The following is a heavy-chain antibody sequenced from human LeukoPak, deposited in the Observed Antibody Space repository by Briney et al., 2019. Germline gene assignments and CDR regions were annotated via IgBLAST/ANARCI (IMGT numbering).Heavy chain of an antibody. V-gene: IGHV3-30-3*01. CDR3: ARGTHGYYYFDY. J-gene: IGHJ4*02. CDR1: GFTFSSYA. D-gene: IGHD5-18*01. Sequence: GGSLRLSCAASGFTFSSYAMHWVRQAPGKGLEWVAVISYDGSNKYYADSVKGRFTISRDNSKNTLYLQMNSLRAEDTAVYYCARGTHGYYYFDYWGQGTLVTVSS. CDR2: ISYDGSNK.